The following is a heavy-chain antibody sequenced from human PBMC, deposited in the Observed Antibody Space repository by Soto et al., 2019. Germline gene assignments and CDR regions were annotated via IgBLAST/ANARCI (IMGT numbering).Heavy chain of an antibody. CDR1: GFTFSSYG. CDR3: ASDRGSCSSTSCYVRPRSYGMDA. V-gene: IGHV3-33*01. D-gene: IGHD2-2*01. Sequence: QVQLVESGGGVVQPGRSLRLSCAASGFTFSSYGMHWVRQAPGKGLEWVAVIWYDGSNKYYADSVKGRFTISRDNSKNTLNLQMNSLRAEDTAVYYCASDRGSCSSTSCYVRPRSYGMDAWGQGTTVTVSS. J-gene: IGHJ6*02. CDR2: IWYDGSNK.